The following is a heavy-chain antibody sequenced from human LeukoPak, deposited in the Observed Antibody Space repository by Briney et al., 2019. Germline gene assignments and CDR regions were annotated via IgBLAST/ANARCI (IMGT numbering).Heavy chain of an antibody. CDR1: GYPFTSYW. CDR3: ARVGGTIEDRRGYFDY. V-gene: IGHV5-51*01. J-gene: IGHJ4*02. Sequence: GESLNISRQGSGYPFTSYWVGWVRQMPGEGLEWMGSVFPGDSDTRYSPSFEGQVTISADQSISTAYLQWSSLKASDTAMYYCARVGGTIEDRRGYFDYWGQGILVTVSS. D-gene: IGHD1-26*01. CDR2: VFPGDSDT.